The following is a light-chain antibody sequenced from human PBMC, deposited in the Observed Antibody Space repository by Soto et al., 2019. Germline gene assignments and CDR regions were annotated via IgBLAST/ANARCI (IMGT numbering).Light chain of an antibody. V-gene: IGKV3-15*01. CDR1: QRVSRN. Sequence: EIVMTQSPATLSVSPGERATLSCRASQRVSRNLAWYHQKPGEAPKLLIHGASTLQTGIPSRFSGSGSGTDFTLIVSSLQPEDFATYFCQQSHSAPFTFGPGTKVEIK. CDR2: GAS. J-gene: IGKJ3*01. CDR3: QQSHSAPFT.